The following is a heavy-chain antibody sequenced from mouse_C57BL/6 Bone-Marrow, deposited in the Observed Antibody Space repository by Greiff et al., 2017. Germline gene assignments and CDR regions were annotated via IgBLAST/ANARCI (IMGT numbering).Heavy chain of an antibody. CDR1: GYTFTSYW. D-gene: IGHD2-2*01. CDR3: SRAPMVSLDY. J-gene: IGHJ2*01. Sequence: QVQLQQPGAELVKPGASVKVSCKASGYTFTSYWMHWVKQRPGQGLEWIGRIHPSDSDTNYNQQFKGKATLTVDKSSSTAYMQLISLTSEYAAVYYCSRAPMVSLDYWGQGTTLTVSS. V-gene: IGHV1-74*01. CDR2: IHPSDSDT.